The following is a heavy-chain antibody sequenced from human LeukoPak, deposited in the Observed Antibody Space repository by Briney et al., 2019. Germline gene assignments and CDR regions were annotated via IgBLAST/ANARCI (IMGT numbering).Heavy chain of an antibody. CDR3: ATCDGSGSCRYYGMNV. CDR1: GLSLTHDG. V-gene: IGHV1-8*02. CDR2: MNPNSGNT. Sequence: ASVKVSCKASGLSLTHDGISWVRQATGQGLEWMGWMNPNSGNTGFAQKFQGRVTMTRTTSISTAYMELSSLRSEDTAVYYCATCDGSGSCRYYGMNVWGQGTTVTVSS. J-gene: IGHJ6*02. D-gene: IGHD3-10*01.